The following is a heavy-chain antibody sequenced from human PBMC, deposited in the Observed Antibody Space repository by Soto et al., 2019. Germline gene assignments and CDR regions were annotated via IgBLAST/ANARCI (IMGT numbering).Heavy chain of an antibody. Sequence: QLQLQESGPGLVKPSETLSLTCTVSGGSISSSSYYWGWIRQPPGKGLEWIGSIYYSGSTYYNPSLKSRVTISVDTSKNQFSLKLSSVTAADTAVYYCARRGYCSSTSCYRIGYGMVFDIWGQGTMVTVSS. CDR3: ARRGYCSSTSCYRIGYGMVFDI. CDR1: GGSISSSSYY. CDR2: IYYSGST. J-gene: IGHJ3*02. D-gene: IGHD2-2*02. V-gene: IGHV4-39*01.